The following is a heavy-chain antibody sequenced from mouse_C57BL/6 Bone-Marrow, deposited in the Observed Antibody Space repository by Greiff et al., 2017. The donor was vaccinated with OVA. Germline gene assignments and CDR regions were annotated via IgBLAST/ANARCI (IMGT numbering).Heavy chain of an antibody. CDR1: GFSLSTFGMG. CDR2: IWWDDDK. J-gene: IGHJ2*01. Sequence: QVTLKESGPGILQPSQTLSLTCSFSGFSLSTFGMGVGWIRQPSGKGLEWLAHIWWDDDKYYNPALKSRLTISKDTSKNQVFLKIANVDTADTATYYCARMALTTVVAGGYFDYWGQGTTLTVSS. D-gene: IGHD1-1*01. CDR3: ARMALTTVVAGGYFDY. V-gene: IGHV8-8*01.